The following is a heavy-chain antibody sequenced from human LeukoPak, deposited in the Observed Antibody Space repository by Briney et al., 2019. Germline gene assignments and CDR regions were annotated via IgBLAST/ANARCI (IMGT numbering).Heavy chain of an antibody. V-gene: IGHV4-4*02. CDR2: IYHSGST. Sequence: SGTLSLTCAVSGGSISSSNWWSWVRQPPGKGLEWIGEIYHSGSTNYNPSLKSRVTISVDKSKNQFSLKLSSVTAADTAVYYCARENLVAGTSGSSYDAFDIWDQGTMVTVSS. D-gene: IGHD6-19*01. CDR1: GGSISSSNW. J-gene: IGHJ3*02. CDR3: ARENLVAGTSGSSYDAFDI.